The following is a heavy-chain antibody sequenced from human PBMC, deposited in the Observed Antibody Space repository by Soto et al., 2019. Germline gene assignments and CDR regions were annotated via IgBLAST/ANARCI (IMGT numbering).Heavy chain of an antibody. Sequence: GGSLRLSCEAFEFSFGSYWMSWVRQAPGKGLEWVANINQHGDEKYYVDSVEGRFTISRDNAKNSLYLQMNSLRAEDTAFYYCARVGDFWSGYPGWFDPWGQGTLVTVSS. V-gene: IGHV3-7*05. CDR1: EFSFGSYW. D-gene: IGHD3-3*01. CDR2: INQHGDEK. J-gene: IGHJ5*02. CDR3: ARVGDFWSGYPGWFDP.